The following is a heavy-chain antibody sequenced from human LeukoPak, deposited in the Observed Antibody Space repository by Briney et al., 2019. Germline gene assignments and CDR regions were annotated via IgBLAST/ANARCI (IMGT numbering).Heavy chain of an antibody. Sequence: GGSLRLSCAASGLTFSSYAMNWVRQAPGKGLEWVSTINESGGNTYYADSVKGRFTISRGNSKNTLYLQMNSLRAEDTAVYYCAKVHDSGGYLFFDYWGREPWSPSPQ. CDR3: AKVHDSGGYLFFDY. J-gene: IGHJ4*02. CDR1: GLTFSSYA. CDR2: INESGGNT. V-gene: IGHV3-23*01. D-gene: IGHD3-22*01.